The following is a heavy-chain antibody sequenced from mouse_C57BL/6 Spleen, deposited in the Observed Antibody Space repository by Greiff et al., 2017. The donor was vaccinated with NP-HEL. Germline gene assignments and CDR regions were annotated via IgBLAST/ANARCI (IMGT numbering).Heavy chain of an antibody. Sequence: EVMLVESGGGLVKPGGSLKLSCAASGFTFSSYAMSWVRQTPEKRLEWVATISDGGSYTYYPDNVKGRFTISRDNAKNNLYLQMSHLKSEDTAMYYCARDVITLYAMDYWGQGTSVTVSS. CDR2: ISDGGSYT. CDR3: ARDVITLYAMDY. CDR1: GFTFSSYA. J-gene: IGHJ4*01. V-gene: IGHV5-4*01. D-gene: IGHD1-3*01.